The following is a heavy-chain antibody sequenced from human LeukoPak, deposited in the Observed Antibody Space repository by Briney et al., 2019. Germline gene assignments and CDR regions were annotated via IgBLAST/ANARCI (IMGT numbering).Heavy chain of an antibody. D-gene: IGHD6-13*01. J-gene: IGHJ3*02. Sequence: PGRSLRLSCAVSGFTFSSYGMHWVRQAPGKGLEWVAVISYDGSNKYYADSVKGRFTISRDNSKNTLYLQMNSLRAEDTAVYYCAKDRAPSIAAAYDAFDIWGQGTMVTVSS. CDR3: AKDRAPSIAAAYDAFDI. CDR1: GFTFSSYG. CDR2: ISYDGSNK. V-gene: IGHV3-30*18.